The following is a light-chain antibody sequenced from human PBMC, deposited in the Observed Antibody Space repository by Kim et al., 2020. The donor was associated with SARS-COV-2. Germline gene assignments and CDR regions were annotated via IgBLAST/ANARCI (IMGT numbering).Light chain of an antibody. CDR2: AKN. J-gene: IGLJ2*01. V-gene: IGLV3-19*01. CDR3: NTWDSSGTNVV. Sequence: GRIVRNTCQGDSRRRNYEGRYQQKQGQAPVVVIYAKNNRRSGIPDRFSGSSSGDTAALTITGAQAEDEADDYCNTWDSSGTNVVFGGGTQLTVL. CDR1: SRRRNY.